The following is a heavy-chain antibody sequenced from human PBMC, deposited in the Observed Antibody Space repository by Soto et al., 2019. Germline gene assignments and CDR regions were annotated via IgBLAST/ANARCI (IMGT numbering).Heavy chain of an antibody. CDR2: IIPILGIA. D-gene: IGHD4-17*01. Sequence: QVQLVQSGAEVKKPGSSVKVSCKASGGTFSSYTISWVRQAPGQGLEWMGRIIPILGIANYAQKFQGRVTITADKSTSTAYMELSSLISEDTAVYYCARDLYGDYAGPFDYWGQGTLVTVSS. CDR3: ARDLYGDYAGPFDY. J-gene: IGHJ4*02. CDR1: GGTFSSYT. V-gene: IGHV1-69*08.